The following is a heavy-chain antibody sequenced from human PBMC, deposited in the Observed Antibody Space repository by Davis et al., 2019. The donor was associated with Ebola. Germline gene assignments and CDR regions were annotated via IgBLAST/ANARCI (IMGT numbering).Heavy chain of an antibody. J-gene: IGHJ4*02. D-gene: IGHD6-19*01. CDR3: ARVMGHSSGFYYFDY. CDR1: GDSISSSNW. CDR2: ISQSGST. V-gene: IGHV4-4*02. Sequence: SETLSLTCAVSGDSISSSNWWSWVRQPPGKGLEWIGEISQSGSTNYNPSLKSRVTISVDKSKNQFSLKLSSVTAADTAVYYCARVMGHSSGFYYFDYWGQGTLVTVSS.